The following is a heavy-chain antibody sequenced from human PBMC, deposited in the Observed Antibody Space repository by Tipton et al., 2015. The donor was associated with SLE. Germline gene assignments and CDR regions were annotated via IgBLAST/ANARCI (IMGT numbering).Heavy chain of an antibody. CDR2: IKEDGSET. Sequence: SLRLSCTASGFTFTNYWMTWVRQAPGKGLEWVANIKEDGSETSYVDSLKGRFTISRDNARNSLYLQMSSLRAEDTAVYYCARDRGGGRSTLSDYWGQGILVTVSS. CDR3: ARDRGGGRSTLSDY. CDR1: GFTFTNYW. V-gene: IGHV3-7*01. J-gene: IGHJ4*02. D-gene: IGHD2-2*01.